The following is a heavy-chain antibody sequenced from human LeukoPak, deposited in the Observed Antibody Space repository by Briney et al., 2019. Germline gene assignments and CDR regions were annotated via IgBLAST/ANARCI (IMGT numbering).Heavy chain of an antibody. V-gene: IGHV1-2*02. D-gene: IGHD2-8*01. CDR2: INPNSGDT. Sequence: ASVKVSCKASGYTFTDYYVHWVRQAPGQGLEWMGWINPNSGDTNYAQKFQGRVTMTRDTTISTAYMELSRLRSDDTAVFYCATLMAHLDYWGQGTLVTVSS. J-gene: IGHJ4*02. CDR1: GYTFTDYY. CDR3: ATLMAHLDY.